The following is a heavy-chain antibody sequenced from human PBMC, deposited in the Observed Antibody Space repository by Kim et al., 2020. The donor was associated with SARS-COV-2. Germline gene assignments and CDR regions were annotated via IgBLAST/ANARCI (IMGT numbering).Heavy chain of an antibody. CDR1: GGSISSSSYY. J-gene: IGHJ5*02. CDR3: ARLRTSRGTAAGQLRWRFDP. D-gene: IGHD6-13*01. Sequence: SETLSLTCTVSGGSISSSSYYWGWIRQPPGKGLEWIGSIYYSGSTYYNPSLKSRVTISVDTSKNQFSLKLSSVTAADTAVYYCARLRTSRGTAAGQLRWRFDPWGQGTLVTVSS. CDR2: IYYSGST. V-gene: IGHV4-39*01.